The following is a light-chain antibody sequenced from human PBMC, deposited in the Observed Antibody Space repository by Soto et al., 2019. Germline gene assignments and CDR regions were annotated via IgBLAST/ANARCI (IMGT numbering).Light chain of an antibody. Sequence: QSVLTQPPSASGSPGQSVTISCTGTSSDVGGYNYVSWYQQHPGKAPKLMIYEVSKRPSGVPDRFSGSKSGNTASLTVSGLQAEDEADYYCSSYACSNLVVLGEGTKLTVL. CDR3: SSYACSNLVV. CDR2: EVS. J-gene: IGLJ2*01. CDR1: SSDVGGYNY. V-gene: IGLV2-8*01.